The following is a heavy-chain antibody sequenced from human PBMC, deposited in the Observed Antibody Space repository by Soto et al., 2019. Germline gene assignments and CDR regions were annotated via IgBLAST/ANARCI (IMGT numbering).Heavy chain of an antibody. J-gene: IGHJ4*02. V-gene: IGHV4-39*01. CDR3: ARHPRDDYNYGGSGIFDY. D-gene: IGHD4-4*01. CDR1: GGSISSRTFW. CDR2: MYYSGSS. Sequence: QLQLQESGPGLVKPSETLSLTCSVSGGSISSRTFWWAWIRQPPGKGLEWIGDMYYSGSSYSSPSLTSRVPLAVDTSKNQLSLKLNSVTAADTAVYYCARHPRDDYNYGGSGIFDYWGQGTLVTVSS.